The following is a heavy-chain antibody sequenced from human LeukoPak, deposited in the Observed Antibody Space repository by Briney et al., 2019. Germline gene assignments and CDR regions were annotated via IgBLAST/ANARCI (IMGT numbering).Heavy chain of an antibody. D-gene: IGHD2-2*01. CDR2: ISGSGSTT. CDR1: GFTFSSHA. V-gene: IGHV3-23*01. CDR3: ARDGLYQLPYQIPTLGLDV. J-gene: IGHJ6*02. Sequence: GGSLRLSCAASGFTFSSHAMSWVRQPPGKGLEWVSTISGSGSTTFYTDSVKGRFTISRDNSKNTVSLPMNSLRAEDTAVYYCARDGLYQLPYQIPTLGLDVWGQGTTVTVSS.